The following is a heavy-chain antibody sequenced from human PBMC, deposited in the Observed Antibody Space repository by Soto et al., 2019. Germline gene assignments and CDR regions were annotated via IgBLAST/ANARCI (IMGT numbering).Heavy chain of an antibody. V-gene: IGHV1-69*01. CDR2: IIPIFGTA. J-gene: IGHJ6*02. CDR1: RVAFSKFI. Sequence: QAQLEQSGGEVKKPGSSVKVSCKASRVAFSKFIVTWVRQAPGLGLEWVGGIIPIFGTANYAQKFQGRVTITADESTSTSYMEVNNLRSEDTAVYYCAKVRSSCPMCYYYGMDVWGQGTTVTVSS. CDR3: AKVRSSCPMCYYYGMDV.